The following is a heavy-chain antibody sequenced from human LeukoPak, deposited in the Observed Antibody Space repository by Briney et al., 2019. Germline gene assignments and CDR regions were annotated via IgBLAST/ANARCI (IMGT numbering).Heavy chain of an antibody. CDR2: INHSGST. J-gene: IGHJ4*02. V-gene: IGHV4-34*01. CDR3: ARGAPPRGYSYGYRYLDY. CDR1: GGSFSGYY. D-gene: IGHD5-18*01. Sequence: PSETLSLTCAVYGGSFSGYYWSWIRQPPGKGLEWIGEINHSGSTNYNSSLKSRVTISVDTSKNQFSLKLSSVTAADTAVYYCARGAPPRGYSYGYRYLDYWGQGTLVTVSS.